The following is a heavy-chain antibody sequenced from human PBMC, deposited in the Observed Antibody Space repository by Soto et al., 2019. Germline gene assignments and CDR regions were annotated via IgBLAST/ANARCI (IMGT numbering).Heavy chain of an antibody. J-gene: IGHJ3*02. CDR3: ASTDGGYCSGGSCALGAFDI. D-gene: IGHD2-15*01. Sequence: SETLSLTCPVSGCSISSSVYYWGWIRQPPGKGLEWIGSIYYSGSTYYNPSLKSRVTISVDTSKNQFSLKLSSVTAADTAVYYCASTDGGYCSGGSCALGAFDIWGQGTMVTVSS. V-gene: IGHV4-39*01. CDR2: IYYSGST. CDR1: GCSISSSVYY.